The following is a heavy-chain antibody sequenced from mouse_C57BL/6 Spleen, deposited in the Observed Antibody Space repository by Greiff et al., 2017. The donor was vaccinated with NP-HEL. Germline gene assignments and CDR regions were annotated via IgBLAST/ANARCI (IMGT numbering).Heavy chain of an antibody. V-gene: IGHV5-16*01. CDR2: INYDGSST. CDR3: ARGAPDYYGSRVFYAMDY. J-gene: IGHJ4*01. Sequence: EVHLVESEGGLVQPGSSMKLSCTASGFTFSDYYMAWVRQVPEKGLEWVANINYDGSSTYYLDSLKSRFIISRDNAKNILYLQMSSLKSEDTATYYCARGAPDYYGSRVFYAMDYWGQGTSVTVSS. CDR1: GFTFSDYY. D-gene: IGHD1-1*01.